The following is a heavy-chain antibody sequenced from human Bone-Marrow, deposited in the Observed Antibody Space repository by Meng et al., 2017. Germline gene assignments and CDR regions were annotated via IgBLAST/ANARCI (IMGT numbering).Heavy chain of an antibody. J-gene: IGHJ4*02. Sequence: VQLQEAGPGLVKPSQTLSLASTVAGGSISSGDYYWIWIRPPPGKGLEWIGYIYHSGSTYYNPSLKSRVTISIDTSKNQFSLKLSSVTAADTAVYYCARVLCSNNNCYSSDYWGQGTLVTVSS. V-gene: IGHV4-30-4*01. D-gene: IGHD2-15*01. CDR1: GGSISSGDYY. CDR2: IYHSGST. CDR3: ARVLCSNNNCYSSDY.